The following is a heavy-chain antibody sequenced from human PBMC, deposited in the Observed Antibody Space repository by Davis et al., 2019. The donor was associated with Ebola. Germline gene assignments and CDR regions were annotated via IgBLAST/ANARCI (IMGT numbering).Heavy chain of an antibody. Sequence: GGSLRLSCAVSGFTFSNYNMNWVRQTPGKGLEWVSHISDDSSSTYYADSVKGRFTISRDNAKNSLYLQLNTLRDEDTAVYYCARDNGVITNYFDYWGQGTLVTVSS. V-gene: IGHV3-48*02. CDR2: ISDDSSST. J-gene: IGHJ4*02. CDR3: ARDNGVITNYFDY. CDR1: GFTFSNYN. D-gene: IGHD3-22*01.